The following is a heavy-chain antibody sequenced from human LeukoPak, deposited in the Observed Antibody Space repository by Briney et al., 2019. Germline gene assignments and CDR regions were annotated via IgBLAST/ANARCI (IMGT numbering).Heavy chain of an antibody. J-gene: IGHJ4*02. V-gene: IGHV4-34*01. D-gene: IGHD2-8*01. Sequence: PSETLSLTCAVYGGSFSGYYWSWIRQPPGKGLEWIGEINHSGSTNYNPSLNSRVTISVDTSKNQFSLKLSSVTAADTAVYYCARGLYCTNGVCPYYFDYWGQGTLVTVSS. CDR2: INHSGST. CDR3: ARGLYCTNGVCPYYFDY. CDR1: GGSFSGYY.